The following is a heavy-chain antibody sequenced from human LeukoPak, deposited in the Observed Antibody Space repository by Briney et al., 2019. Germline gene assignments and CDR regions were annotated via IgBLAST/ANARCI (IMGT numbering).Heavy chain of an antibody. CDR1: GGSISSYY. D-gene: IGHD3-16*01. V-gene: IGHV4-59*01. CDR2: IYYSGST. J-gene: IGHJ3*02. Sequence: SETLSLTCTVSGGSISSYYWSWIRQPPGKGLEWIGYIYYSGSTNYNPSLKSRVTISVDTSKNQFSLKLSSVTAADTAVYYCVRVLYEGAFDIWGQGTMVTVSS. CDR3: VRVLYEGAFDI.